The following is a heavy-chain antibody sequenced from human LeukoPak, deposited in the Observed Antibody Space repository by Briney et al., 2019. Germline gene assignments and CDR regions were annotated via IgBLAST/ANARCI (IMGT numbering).Heavy chain of an antibody. CDR1: GFTFSSYA. CDR2: ISGSGGST. CDR3: ARQKQNGWFGEPEDDI. Sequence: GGFLRLSCAASGFTFSSYAMSWVRQAPGKGLEWVSAISGSGGSTYYADSVKGRFTISRDNSKNTLYLQMNSLRAEDTAVYYCARQKQNGWFGEPEDDIWGQGTMVTVSS. J-gene: IGHJ3*02. D-gene: IGHD3-10*01. V-gene: IGHV3-23*01.